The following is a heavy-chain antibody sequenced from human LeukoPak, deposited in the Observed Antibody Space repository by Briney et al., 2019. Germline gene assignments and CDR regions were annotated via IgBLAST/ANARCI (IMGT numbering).Heavy chain of an antibody. V-gene: IGHV3-7*01. CDR2: IKQDGSEK. D-gene: IGHD3/OR15-3a*01. Sequence: GGSLRLSCAASGFTFSSYWMSWVRQAPGKGLEWVANIKQDGSEKYYVDSVKGRFTISRDNAKNSLYLQMNSLRAEDTAVYYCARGNLDPEPDSFDIWGQGTMVTVSS. J-gene: IGHJ3*02. CDR1: GFTFSSYW. CDR3: ARGNLDPEPDSFDI.